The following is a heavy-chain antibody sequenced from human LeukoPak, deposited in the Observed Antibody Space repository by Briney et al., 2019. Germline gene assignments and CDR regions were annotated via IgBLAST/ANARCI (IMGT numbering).Heavy chain of an antibody. J-gene: IGHJ3*02. CDR2: VDPEDGET. Sequence: GASVKVSCKASGYTFTDYYMHWVQQAPGKGLEWMGRVDPEDGETIYAEKFQGRVTITRNTSISTAYMELSSLRSEDTAVYYCARASHPPLGYCSSTSCSGAFDIWGQGTMVTVSS. CDR1: GYTFTDYY. CDR3: ARASHPPLGYCSSTSCSGAFDI. V-gene: IGHV1-69-2*01. D-gene: IGHD2-2*01.